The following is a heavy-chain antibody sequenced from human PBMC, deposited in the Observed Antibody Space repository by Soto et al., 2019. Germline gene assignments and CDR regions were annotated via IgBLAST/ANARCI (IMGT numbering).Heavy chain of an antibody. D-gene: IGHD6-19*01. CDR3: ARGGSALAGRPIYY. CDR1: GFTFSSYS. V-gene: IGHV3-48*01. CDR2: ISSSSITI. J-gene: IGHJ4*02. Sequence: PGGSLRLSCTASGFTFSSYSMNWVRQAPGKGLEWVSYISSSSITIYYADSVKGRFTISRDNAKNSLFLQMNSLRAEDTAVFYCARGGSALAGRPIYYWGQGTLVTVSS.